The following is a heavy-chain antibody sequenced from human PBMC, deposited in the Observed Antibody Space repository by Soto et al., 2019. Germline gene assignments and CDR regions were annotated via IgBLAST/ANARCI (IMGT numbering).Heavy chain of an antibody. CDR1: GGSISSGDYY. V-gene: IGHV4-30-4*01. J-gene: IGHJ4*02. D-gene: IGHD5-18*01. Sequence: SETLSLTCTVSGGSISSGDYYWSWIRQPPGKGLEWIGYIYYSGSTNYNPPLKSRVTISVDTSKNQFSLKLSSVTAADTAVYYCARGYGRNFDYWGQGTLVTVSS. CDR2: IYYSGST. CDR3: ARGYGRNFDY.